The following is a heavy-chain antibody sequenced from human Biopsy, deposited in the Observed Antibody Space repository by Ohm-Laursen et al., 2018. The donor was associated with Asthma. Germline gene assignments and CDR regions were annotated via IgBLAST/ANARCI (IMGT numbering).Heavy chain of an antibody. Sequence: SVKVSCKVSGGTFSSNSINWVRQAPGQGLEWMGGLIPVLGTPDHAQMFEGRVTITADESTSTAYMELSSLSSEDTAVYYCARGYSGSDRIVYYYSGLEVWGQGTTVTVSS. D-gene: IGHD5-12*01. V-gene: IGHV1-69*13. CDR1: GGTFSSNS. J-gene: IGHJ6*02. CDR3: ARGYSGSDRIVYYYSGLEV. CDR2: LIPVLGTP.